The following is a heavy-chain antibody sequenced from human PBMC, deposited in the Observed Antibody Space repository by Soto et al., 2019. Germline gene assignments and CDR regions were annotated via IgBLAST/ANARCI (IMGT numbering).Heavy chain of an antibody. V-gene: IGHV3-11*01. Sequence: GGSLRLSCAASGFTFSDYYMSWIRQAPGKGLEWVSYISSSGSTIYYADSVKGRFTISRDNAKNSLYLQMNSLRAEDTAVYYCARVASVAAAAHFDYWGQGTLVTVSS. CDR2: ISSSGSTI. D-gene: IGHD6-19*01. CDR1: GFTFSDYY. J-gene: IGHJ4*02. CDR3: ARVASVAAAAHFDY.